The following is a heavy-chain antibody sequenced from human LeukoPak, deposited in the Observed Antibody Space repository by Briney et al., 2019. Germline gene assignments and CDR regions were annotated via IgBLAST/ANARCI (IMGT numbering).Heavy chain of an antibody. CDR2: INPNSGGT. CDR3: ARDLRIVATSNWFDP. J-gene: IGHJ5*02. Sequence: ASVKVSCKASGYTFTGYYMHWVRQAPGQGLEWMGWINPNSGGTNYAQKFQGRVTMTRDTYISTAYMELSRLRSDDTAVYYCARDLRIVATSNWFDPWGQGTLVTVSS. CDR1: GYTFTGYY. D-gene: IGHD5-12*01. V-gene: IGHV1-2*02.